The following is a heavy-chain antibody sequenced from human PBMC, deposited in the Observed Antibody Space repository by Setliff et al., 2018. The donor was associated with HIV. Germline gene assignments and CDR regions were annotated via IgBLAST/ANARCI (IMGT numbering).Heavy chain of an antibody. CDR1: GGSISSRSYF. CDR2: IYYSGST. J-gene: IGHJ6*03. V-gene: IGHV4-39*01. Sequence: SETLSLTCTVSGGSISSRSYFWGWIRQPPGKGLEWIGSIYYSGSTYYNPSLKSRVTISVDTSKNQFSLKLSSVTAADTAVYYCARHGDNSSSPYHYYYYMDVWGKGTTVTVSS. D-gene: IGHD6-6*01. CDR3: ARHGDNSSSPYHYYYYMDV.